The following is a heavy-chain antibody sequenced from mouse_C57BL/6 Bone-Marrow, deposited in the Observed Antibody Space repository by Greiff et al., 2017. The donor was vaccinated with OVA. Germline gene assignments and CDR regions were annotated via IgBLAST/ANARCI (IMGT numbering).Heavy chain of an antibody. D-gene: IGHD2-5*01. Sequence: DVKLVESGGGLVQPGGSLKLSCAASGFTFSDYYMYWVRQTPEKRLEWVAYISNGGGSTYYPDTVKGRFTISRDNAKNTPYLQMSRLKSEDTAMYYCARPPYSNYTYWYFDVWGTGTTVTVSS. V-gene: IGHV5-12*01. CDR1: GFTFSDYY. J-gene: IGHJ1*03. CDR2: ISNGGGST. CDR3: ARPPYSNYTYWYFDV.